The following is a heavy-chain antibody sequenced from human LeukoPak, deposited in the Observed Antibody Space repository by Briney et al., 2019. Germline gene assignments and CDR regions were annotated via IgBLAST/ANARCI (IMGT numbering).Heavy chain of an antibody. CDR2: IYYSGST. Sequence: SETLSLTCTVSGGSISSSSYYWDWIRQPPGKGLEWIGSIYYSGSTYYNPSLKSRVTISVDTSKNQFSLKLSSVTAADTAVYYCAGSSKTRNWFDPWGQGTLVTVSS. D-gene: IGHD6-13*01. J-gene: IGHJ5*02. V-gene: IGHV4-39*01. CDR1: GGSISSSSYY. CDR3: AGSSKTRNWFDP.